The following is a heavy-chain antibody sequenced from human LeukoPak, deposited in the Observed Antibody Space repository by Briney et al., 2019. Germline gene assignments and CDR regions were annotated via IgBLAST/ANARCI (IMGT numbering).Heavy chain of an antibody. J-gene: IGHJ4*02. CDR1: GFKFSNYW. D-gene: IGHD3-22*01. CDR2: ISGSGGST. CDR3: AKDQVLDSSGYYLLYYFDY. Sequence: GGSLRLSCVDSGFKFSNYWMSWVRQTPGKGLEWVSAISGSGGSTYYADSVKGRFTISRDNSKNTLYLQMNSLRAEDTAVYYCAKDQVLDSSGYYLLYYFDYWGQGTLVTVSS. V-gene: IGHV3-23*01.